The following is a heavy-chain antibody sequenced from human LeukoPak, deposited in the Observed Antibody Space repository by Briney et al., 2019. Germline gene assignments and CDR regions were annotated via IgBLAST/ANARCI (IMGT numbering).Heavy chain of an antibody. Sequence: GGSLRLSCAASGFTFSDAWMSWVRQAPGKGLELVGRIKSNAGGGTTDYGAPVKGRLTISRDDSKNTLYLQMNSLKTEDTAVYYCTTVLSGSYVFDYWGQGTLVTVSS. V-gene: IGHV3-15*01. CDR2: IKSNAGGGTT. J-gene: IGHJ4*02. CDR3: TTVLSGSYVFDY. D-gene: IGHD2/OR15-2a*01. CDR1: GFTFSDAW.